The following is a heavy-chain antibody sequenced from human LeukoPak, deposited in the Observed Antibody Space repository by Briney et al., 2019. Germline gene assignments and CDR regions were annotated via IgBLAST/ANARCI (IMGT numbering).Heavy chain of an antibody. Sequence: SETLSLTCTVSGASINRGSYYRTWLRQPPGKGLEWIGYIYYSGSTYYNPSLKSRVTISVDTSKNQFSLKLSSVTAADTAVYYCARADILTGYSAFDIWGQGTMVTVSS. V-gene: IGHV4-30-4*07. CDR2: IYYSGST. J-gene: IGHJ3*02. CDR3: ARADILTGYSAFDI. CDR1: GASINRGSYY. D-gene: IGHD3-9*01.